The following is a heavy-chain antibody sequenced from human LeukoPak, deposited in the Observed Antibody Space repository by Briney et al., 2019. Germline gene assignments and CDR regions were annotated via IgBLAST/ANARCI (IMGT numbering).Heavy chain of an antibody. D-gene: IGHD6-19*01. Sequence: PGGSLRLSCVVSGFTFSKYWMTWVRQAPGEGLEWVANIKLDGSEKYYVDSVKDRFTISRDNAKNSLYLQMNSLRAEDTAVYYCAAYGIAVSALDYRGEGDLVTVSS. V-gene: IGHV3-7*05. J-gene: IGHJ4*02. CDR2: IKLDGSEK. CDR1: GFTFSKYW. CDR3: AAYGIAVSALDY.